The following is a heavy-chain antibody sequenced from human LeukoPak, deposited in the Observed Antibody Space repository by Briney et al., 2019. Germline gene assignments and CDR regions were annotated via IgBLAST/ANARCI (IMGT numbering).Heavy chain of an antibody. Sequence: PSETLSLTCTVSGGSISSSSYYWGWIRQPSGKGLEWIGSIYYSGSTYYNPSLKSRVTISVDTSKNQFSLKLSSVTAADTAVYYCARFSYGSGSYDYWGQGTLVTVSS. V-gene: IGHV4-39*01. CDR3: ARFSYGSGSYDY. CDR2: IYYSGST. J-gene: IGHJ4*02. D-gene: IGHD3-10*01. CDR1: GGSISSSSYY.